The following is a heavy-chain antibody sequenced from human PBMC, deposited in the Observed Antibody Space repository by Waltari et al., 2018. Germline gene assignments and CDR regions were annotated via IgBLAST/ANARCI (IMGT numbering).Heavy chain of an antibody. CDR2: INPNTGDT. J-gene: IGHJ4*02. CDR3: ARREHFGDSLDY. D-gene: IGHD3-16*01. CDR1: GYTFTGSY. Sequence: QVQLVQSGAEVKKPGASVRVSCKASGYTFTGSYIHWVRQAPGQGLEWMGRINPNTGDTKFAQNFRVRVTMTRDTSISTAYMELSGLRSDDTAMYFCARREHFGDSLDYWGQGTLVAVSS. V-gene: IGHV1-2*06.